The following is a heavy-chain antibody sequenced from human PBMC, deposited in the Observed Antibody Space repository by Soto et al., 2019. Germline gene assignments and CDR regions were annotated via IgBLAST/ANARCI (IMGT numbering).Heavy chain of an antibody. D-gene: IGHD5-12*01. CDR2: IGPDSGAT. CDR3: GRGRSGQIVVFY. CDR1: GYTFTGHY. J-gene: IGHJ4*02. V-gene: IGHV1-2*02. Sequence: ASVKVSFKASGYTFTGHYIHWVRQAPEQGPEWMGEIGPDSGATRYAQKFQGRVTMTMDMSITTVYMELSNLSPDDTAVYYCGRGRSGQIVVFYWGQGTPVTVSS.